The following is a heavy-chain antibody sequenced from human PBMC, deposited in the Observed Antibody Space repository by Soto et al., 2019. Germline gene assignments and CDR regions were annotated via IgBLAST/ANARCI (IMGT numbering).Heavy chain of an antibody. CDR2: ISSSGSTI. V-gene: IGHV3-11*01. J-gene: IGHJ3*01. CDR1: GFTFSDYY. Sequence: QVQLVESGGGLVKPAGSLRLSCAASGFTFSDYYSSWIRQAPGKWVEWVSYISSSGSTIYYADSVKGRFTISRDNAKNSMYLQINCVRDEDTAVYCCVRGYLRYLYWLFHDALDSWGHGTMFTVSS. CDR3: VRGYLRYLYWLFHDALDS. D-gene: IGHD3-9*01.